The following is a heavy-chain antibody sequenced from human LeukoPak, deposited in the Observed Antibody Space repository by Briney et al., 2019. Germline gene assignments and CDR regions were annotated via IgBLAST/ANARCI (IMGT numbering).Heavy chain of an antibody. V-gene: IGHV4-39*07. CDR1: GGSISSSSYY. D-gene: IGHD6-19*01. J-gene: IGHJ3*02. CDR2: IYHSGST. Sequence: SETLSLTCTVSGGSISSSSYYWGWIRQPPGKGLEWIGSIYHSGSTYYNPSLKSRVTISVDTSKNQFSLKLSSVTAADTAVYYCARDVPQWLVFHAFDIWGQGTMVTVSS. CDR3: ARDVPQWLVFHAFDI.